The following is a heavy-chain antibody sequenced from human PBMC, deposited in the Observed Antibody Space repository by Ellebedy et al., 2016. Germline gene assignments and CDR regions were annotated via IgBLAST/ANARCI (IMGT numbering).Heavy chain of an antibody. CDR1: GFTFSSYG. V-gene: IGHV3-30*03. J-gene: IGHJ4*02. CDR2: ISYDGSNK. Sequence: GESLKISXAASGFTFSSYGMHWVRQAPGKGLEWVAVISYDGSNKYYADSVKGRFTISRDNSKNTLYLQMNSLRAEDTAVYYCARDRGRHYYDSSGFPDYWGQGTLVTVSS. D-gene: IGHD3-22*01. CDR3: ARDRGRHYYDSSGFPDY.